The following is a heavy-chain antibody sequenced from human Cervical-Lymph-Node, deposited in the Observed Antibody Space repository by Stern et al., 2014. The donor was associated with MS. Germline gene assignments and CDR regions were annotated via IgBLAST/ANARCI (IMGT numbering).Heavy chain of an antibody. V-gene: IGHV3-30*18. J-gene: IGHJ2*01. D-gene: IGHD3-16*01. CDR3: TKVDYGSNWFFDL. CDR1: GLTFENYG. Sequence: QVQLVQSGGGVVRPGRSLRLSCASSGLTFENYGIHWVRQAPGKGLEWVAAISYDGNDKYLLDSVKGRFTISRDNSKNTLYLQMNSLRVEDTAVYYCTKVDYGSNWFFDLWGRGTRVTVSS. CDR2: ISYDGNDK.